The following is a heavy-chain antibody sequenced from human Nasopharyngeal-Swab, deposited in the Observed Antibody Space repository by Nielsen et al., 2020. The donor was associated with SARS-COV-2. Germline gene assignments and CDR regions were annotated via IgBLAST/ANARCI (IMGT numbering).Heavy chain of an antibody. J-gene: IGHJ4*02. V-gene: IGHV4-61*05. CDR1: GGSISSGSISSYY. Sequence: SETLSLTCTVSGGSISSGSISSYYWSWIRQPPGKALEWIGYFSYTGITNYNPSLKSRVTISVDMSKNQFSLKLSSVAAADTAVYYCAALAAGGSRCFDNWGLGTLVTVSS. D-gene: IGHD6-13*01. CDR3: AALAAGGSRCFDN. CDR2: FSYTGIT.